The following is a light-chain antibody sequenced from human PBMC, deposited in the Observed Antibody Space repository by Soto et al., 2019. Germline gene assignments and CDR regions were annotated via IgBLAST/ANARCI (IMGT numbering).Light chain of an antibody. CDR3: QQRSNSPWT. J-gene: IGKJ1*01. CDR1: QSVSSY. V-gene: IGKV3-11*01. CDR2: DAS. Sequence: EIVLTQSPATLSLSPGERATLSCRASQSVSSYLAWYQQKPGQAPRLLIYDASNRATGIPARFSGSGSGTDFTLTIGSLEPEDFAVYSCQQRSNSPWTCGRGTKVEIK.